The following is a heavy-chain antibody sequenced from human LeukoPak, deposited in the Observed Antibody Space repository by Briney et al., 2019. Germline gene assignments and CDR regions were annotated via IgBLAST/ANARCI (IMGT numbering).Heavy chain of an antibody. Sequence: PSETLSLTCTVFGGSISSSSYYWGWIRQPPGKGLEWIGSIYYSGNTYDNPSLKSRVTISVDTSKSQFSLKLSSVTAADTAVYYCARSRIAARPDEFDYWGQGTLVTVSS. J-gene: IGHJ4*02. CDR1: GGSISSSSYY. CDR2: IYYSGNT. CDR3: ARSRIAARPDEFDY. V-gene: IGHV4-39*01. D-gene: IGHD6-6*01.